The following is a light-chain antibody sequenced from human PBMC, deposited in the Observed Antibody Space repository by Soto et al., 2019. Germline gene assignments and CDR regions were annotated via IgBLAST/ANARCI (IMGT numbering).Light chain of an antibody. CDR2: TND. V-gene: IGLV1-47*02. CDR1: SSNIGRNP. J-gene: IGLJ3*02. CDR3: AAWDDSLSGPV. Sequence: QSVLTQPPSASGTPGQRVTISYSGSSSNIGRNPVYWYQQVPGTAPKLLFYTNDQRPSGVPDRFSGSKSGTSASLAISGLRSEDEADYYCAAWDDSLSGPVFGGGTQLTVL.